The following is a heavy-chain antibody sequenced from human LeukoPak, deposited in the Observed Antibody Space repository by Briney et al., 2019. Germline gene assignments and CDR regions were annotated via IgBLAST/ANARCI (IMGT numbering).Heavy chain of an antibody. CDR2: IYSGGST. D-gene: IGHD3-10*01. V-gene: IGHV3-53*01. CDR1: GFTFSDYS. CDR3: ARGRTGPFDY. Sequence: GGSLRLSCAASGFTFSDYSMNWVRQAPGKGLEWVSVIYSGGSTYYADSVKGRFTISRDNSKNTLYLQMNSLRAEDTAVYYCARGRTGPFDYWGQGTLVTVSS. J-gene: IGHJ4*02.